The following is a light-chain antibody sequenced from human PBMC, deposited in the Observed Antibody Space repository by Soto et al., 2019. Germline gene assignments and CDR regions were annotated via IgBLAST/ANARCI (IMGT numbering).Light chain of an antibody. J-gene: IGLJ2*01. CDR1: NIGSKS. CDR2: DDS. Sequence: SYELTQPPSVSVAPGQTATITCGGKNIGSKSVHWYKQNPDQAPVLVVNDDSGRPSGIPERFSGSNSGNTATLTISRVAAGDEADYYCQVWDSATDHVVFGGGTKLTVL. CDR3: QVWDSATDHVV. V-gene: IGLV3-21*02.